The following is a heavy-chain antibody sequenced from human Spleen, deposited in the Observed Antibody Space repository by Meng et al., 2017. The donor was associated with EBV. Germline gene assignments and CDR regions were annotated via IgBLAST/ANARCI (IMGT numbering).Heavy chain of an antibody. CDR3: ARAGYHRPASEY. Sequence: VQMRGSGPGLGRPSGPLSLTCAVSRGFITSGDWWSWVHQSPGKGLEWIGEIHHSGGTSYNPSLKSRVTISLDMSKDQFSLRLSSVTAADTAVYYCARAGYHRPASEYWGQGTLVTVSS. CDR1: RGFITSGDW. V-gene: IGHV4-4*02. CDR2: IHHSGGT. J-gene: IGHJ4*02. D-gene: IGHD2-15*01.